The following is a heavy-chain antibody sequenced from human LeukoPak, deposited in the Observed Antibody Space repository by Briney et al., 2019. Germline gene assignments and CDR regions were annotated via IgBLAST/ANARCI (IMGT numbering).Heavy chain of an antibody. V-gene: IGHV3-53*04. CDR1: GFTVSTNC. Sequence: QPGGSLRLSCAASGFTVSTNCMTWVRQAPGKGLEWVSTIYSGGTTYYADSVMGRFTISRHNSRNTLYLQMNSLRAEDTAVYYCVRVDTVMAYYFDLWGQGTLVTVSS. J-gene: IGHJ4*02. CDR2: IYSGGTT. D-gene: IGHD5-18*01. CDR3: VRVDTVMAYYFDL.